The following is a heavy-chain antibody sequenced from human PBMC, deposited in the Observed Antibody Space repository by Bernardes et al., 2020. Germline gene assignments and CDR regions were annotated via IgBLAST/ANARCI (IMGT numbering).Heavy chain of an antibody. Sequence: GSLRLSCAASEFAFSTYTMSWVRQTPGKGLDWVSGITGSDGRTYYADSVKGRFTISRDNSKNTVYLQMNSLRAEDTAVYYCAKGRGGYCFTSSCYWALDLWGQGTLVTVSS. V-gene: IGHV3-23*01. J-gene: IGHJ5*02. CDR1: EFAFSTYT. CDR2: ITGSDGRT. CDR3: AKGRGGYCFTSSCYWALDL. D-gene: IGHD2-2*01.